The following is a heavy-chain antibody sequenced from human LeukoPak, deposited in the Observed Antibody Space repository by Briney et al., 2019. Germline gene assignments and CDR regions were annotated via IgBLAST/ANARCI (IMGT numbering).Heavy chain of an antibody. J-gene: IGHJ4*01. D-gene: IGHD2-15*01. V-gene: IGHV5-51*01. CDR1: GSRFTNYW. Sequence: GGPLQISCQGPGSRFTNYWIGGVRKLPGKGLEGMGIIYPGDSDTRYSPSFQGQVTISPDKSISTAYLQWSSLKASDTAMYYCARRHYSGNGFDYWGQGTLVTVSS. CDR2: IYPGDSDT. CDR3: ARRHYSGNGFDY.